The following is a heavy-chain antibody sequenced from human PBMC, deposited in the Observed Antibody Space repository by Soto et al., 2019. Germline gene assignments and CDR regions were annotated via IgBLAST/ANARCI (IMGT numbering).Heavy chain of an antibody. Sequence: ASVKVSCKASGGTFSSYAISWVRQAPGQGLEWMGGIIPIFGTANYAQKFQGRVTITADESTSTAYMELSSLRSEDTAVYYCARSAEVVVITNPYFDYWGQGTLVTVS. CDR2: IIPIFGTA. CDR1: GGTFSSYA. V-gene: IGHV1-69*13. D-gene: IGHD3-22*01. J-gene: IGHJ4*02. CDR3: ARSAEVVVITNPYFDY.